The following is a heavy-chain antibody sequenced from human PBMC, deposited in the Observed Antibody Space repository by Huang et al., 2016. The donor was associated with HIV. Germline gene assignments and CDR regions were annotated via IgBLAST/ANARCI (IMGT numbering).Heavy chain of an antibody. CDR1: GASINSRSYY. D-gene: IGHD6-13*01. CDR3: ARHAGSSRRYYFDY. Sequence: QVQLQESGPGLVKPSETLSLTCIVSGASINSRSYYWGWIRQPPGRGLEWLGSMSYSGSTYYNPALKSRVTMSVDTSKNEFSLKLRSVTAADTAVYYCARHAGSSRRYYFDYWGRGTLVTVSS. CDR2: MSYSGST. V-gene: IGHV4-39*01. J-gene: IGHJ4*02.